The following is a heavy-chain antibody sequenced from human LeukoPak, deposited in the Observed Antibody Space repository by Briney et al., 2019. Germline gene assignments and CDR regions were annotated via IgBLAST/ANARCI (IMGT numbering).Heavy chain of an antibody. V-gene: IGHV3-7*03. CDR2: IKHDGSDK. CDR1: GFTFSTYW. Sequence: GGSLRLSCAASGFTFSTYWLTWVRQAPGKGLEWVANIKHDGSDKNYVDSVKGRFTISRDQANNTLYLQMNTLRDEDTAVYYCARGPRYSFYWGQGTLVSVSS. J-gene: IGHJ4*02. D-gene: IGHD6-13*01. CDR3: ARGPRYSFY.